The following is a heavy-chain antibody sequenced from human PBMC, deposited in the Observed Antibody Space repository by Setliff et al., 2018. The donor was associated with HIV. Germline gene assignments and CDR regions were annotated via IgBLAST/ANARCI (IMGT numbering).Heavy chain of an antibody. J-gene: IGHJ4*02. CDR1: GSSVTNNY. CDR3: ARATESSYDLLTAFWFFDF. Sequence: SETLSLTCTVSGSSVTNNYWSWIRQAPGKGLEWLGYVHSSGSTNYNPSRKSRVTMSVDTSKNQLSLKVFFGTAENTALYFFARATESSYDLLTAFWFFDFWGQGTPVTVSS. V-gene: IGHV4-59*02. CDR2: VHSSGST. D-gene: IGHD3-9*01.